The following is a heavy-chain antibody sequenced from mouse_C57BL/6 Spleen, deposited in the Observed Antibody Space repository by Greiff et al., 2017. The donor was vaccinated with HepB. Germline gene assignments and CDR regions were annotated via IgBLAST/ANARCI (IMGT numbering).Heavy chain of an antibody. V-gene: IGHV1-50*01. CDR2: IDPSDSYT. CDR1: GYTFTSYW. CDR3: ARGDTTVVAKGYFDY. J-gene: IGHJ2*01. Sequence: QVQLQQPGAELVKPGASVKLSCKASGYTFTSYWMQWVKQRPGQGLEWIGEIDPSDSYTNYNQKFKGKATLTVDTSSSTAYMPLTSLTSEDSAVYYCARGDTTVVAKGYFDYWGQGTTLTVSS. D-gene: IGHD1-1*01.